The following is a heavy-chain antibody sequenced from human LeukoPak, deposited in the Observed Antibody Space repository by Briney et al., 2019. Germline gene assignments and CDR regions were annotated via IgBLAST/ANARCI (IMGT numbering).Heavy chain of an antibody. CDR3: ARHVPPYTSQLLSFWFDP. CDR1: GYIFTSYW. CDR2: IYPGDSDT. J-gene: IGHJ5*02. V-gene: IGHV5-51*01. D-gene: IGHD2-2*01. Sequence: GESLQISCEGSGYIFTSYWIGWVRPMPGKGLEWMGIIYPGDSDTRYSPSFQGQVTISADKSISTAYLQWSSLKASDTAMYYCARHVPPYTSQLLSFWFDPWGQGTLVTVSS.